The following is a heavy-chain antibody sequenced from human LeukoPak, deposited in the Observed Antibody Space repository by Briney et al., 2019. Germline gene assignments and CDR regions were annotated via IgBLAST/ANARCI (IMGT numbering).Heavy chain of an antibody. CDR3: ARGNDITMWYFDD. CDR2: ISYDGINK. Sequence: GRSLRLSCAASGFTFSTYALHWVRQAPGKGLEWVAVISYDGINKYYADSVKGRFTISRDNSRHTLYLQMKSLRAEDKDVYYCARGNDITMWYFDDWGQGTLVTVSS. CDR1: GFTFSTYA. D-gene: IGHD1-1*01. V-gene: IGHV3-30-3*01. J-gene: IGHJ4*02.